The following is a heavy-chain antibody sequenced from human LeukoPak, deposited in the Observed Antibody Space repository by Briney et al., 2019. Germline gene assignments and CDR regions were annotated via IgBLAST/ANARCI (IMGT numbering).Heavy chain of an antibody. CDR3: ATSGGSYWS. V-gene: IGHV3-48*03. CDR2: ISSSGSDI. J-gene: IGHJ5*02. D-gene: IGHD1-26*01. Sequence: PGGSLRLSCAASGITFSSYEMNWVRQAPGKGLKWVAYISSSGSDINYADSVKGRFTISRDNAKNSVYLQMNSLRAEDTAVYYCATSGGSYWSWGQGTLVTVSS. CDR1: GITFSSYE.